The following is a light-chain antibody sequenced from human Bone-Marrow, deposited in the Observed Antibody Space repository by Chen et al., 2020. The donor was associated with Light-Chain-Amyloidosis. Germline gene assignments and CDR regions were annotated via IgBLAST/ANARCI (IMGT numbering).Light chain of an antibody. J-gene: IGLJ3*02. CDR3: ATWDSSLTVWM. CDR1: NSNIGINY. Sequence: SVLTQPTSVSAAPGHKVTISCSGSNSNIGINYLSWYQQLPGTSPKLLIYENNQRPSEIPDRFSGSKYGTSATLGVAGLQTGDEADYYCATWDSSLTVWMFGGGTKLTVL. V-gene: IGLV1-51*02. CDR2: ENN.